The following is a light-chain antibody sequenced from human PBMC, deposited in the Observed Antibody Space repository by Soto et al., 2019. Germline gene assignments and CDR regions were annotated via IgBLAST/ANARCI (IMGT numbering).Light chain of an antibody. J-gene: IGLJ1*01. CDR2: DVD. CDR3: CSYAGSYPFV. V-gene: IGLV2-11*01. Sequence: QSVLTQPRSVSGSPGQSVTISCTGTSSDVGNYNFVSWYQHHPGKAPKLMIYDVDKRPSGVPDRFSGSKSGNTASLTISGLLAEDEADYYCCSYAGSYPFVFGTGSKVTVL. CDR1: SSDVGNYNF.